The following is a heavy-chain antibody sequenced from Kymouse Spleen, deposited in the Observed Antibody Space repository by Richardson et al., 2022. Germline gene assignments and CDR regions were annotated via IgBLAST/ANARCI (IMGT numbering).Heavy chain of an antibody. D-gene: IGHD1-20*01,IGHD1-7*01. CDR2: IYYSGST. J-gene: IGHJ3*02. V-gene: IGHV4-59*01. CDR1: GGSISSYY. CDR3: ARALNWNDAFDI. Sequence: QVQLQESGPGLVKPSETLSLTCTVSGGSISSYYWSWIRQPPGKGLEWIGYIYYSGSTNYNPSLKSRVTISVDTSKNQFSLKLSSVTAADTAVYYCARALNWNDAFDIWGQGTMVTVSS.